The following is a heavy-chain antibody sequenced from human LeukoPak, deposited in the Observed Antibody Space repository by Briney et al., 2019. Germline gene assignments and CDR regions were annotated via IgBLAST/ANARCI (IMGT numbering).Heavy chain of an antibody. Sequence: GRSLRLSCAASGFTFSSYAMHWVRQAPGKGLEWVAVISYDGSNKYYADSVKGRFTISRDNSKNTLYLQMNSLRAEDTAVYYCAREGQRQLVFDYWGQGTLVTVSS. J-gene: IGHJ4*02. D-gene: IGHD6-13*01. CDR2: ISYDGSNK. CDR3: AREGQRQLVFDY. V-gene: IGHV3-30-3*01. CDR1: GFTFSSYA.